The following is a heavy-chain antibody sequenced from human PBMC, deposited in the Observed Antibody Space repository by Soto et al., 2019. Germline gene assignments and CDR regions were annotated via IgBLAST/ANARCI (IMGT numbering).Heavy chain of an antibody. J-gene: IGHJ6*01. CDR2: ISYDGSNK. Sequence: QVQLVESGGGVVQPGRSLRLSCAASEFTFSNYGMHWVRQAPGKGLEWVAVISYDGSNKYYADSVKGRFTISRDNSNYTLSLQMNSLRAEDTAVYYCAKALSRYYFYFYGMDIWGQGNTVTVSS. CDR3: AKALSRYYFYFYGMDI. D-gene: IGHD1-1*01. V-gene: IGHV3-30*18. CDR1: EFTFSNYG.